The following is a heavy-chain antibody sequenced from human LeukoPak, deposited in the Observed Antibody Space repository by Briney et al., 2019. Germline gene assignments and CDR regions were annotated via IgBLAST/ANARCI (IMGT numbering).Heavy chain of an antibody. D-gene: IGHD6-13*01. Sequence: EASVKVSCKASGGTFSSSALSWVRHAPGQGLEWMGGITPVSGTANYAQKFAGRVTITADESTSTVYMELRSLTSEDTAVYYCARGEGYSSSWYSTFDYWGQGTLVTVSS. V-gene: IGHV1-69*13. CDR3: ARGEGYSSSWYSTFDY. J-gene: IGHJ4*02. CDR1: GGTFSSSA. CDR2: ITPVSGTA.